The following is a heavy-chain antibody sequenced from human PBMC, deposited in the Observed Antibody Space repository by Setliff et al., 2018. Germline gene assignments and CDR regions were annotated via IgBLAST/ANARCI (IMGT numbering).Heavy chain of an antibody. Sequence: SETLSLTCTVSGNSISSDYWSWIRQPAGKGLEWIGRIYTSGNTNYNPSLKSRVTMSVDTSKKQFSLKLSSVTAADTAVYYCARGKSYYYYMDAWGKGTTVTVSS. V-gene: IGHV4-4*07. J-gene: IGHJ6*03. CDR2: IYTSGNT. CDR1: GNSISSDY. CDR3: ARGKSYYYYMDA.